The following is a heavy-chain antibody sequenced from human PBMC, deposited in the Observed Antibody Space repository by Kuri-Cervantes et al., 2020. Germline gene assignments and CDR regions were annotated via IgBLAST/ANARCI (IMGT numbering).Heavy chain of an antibody. CDR2: ISSSASTI. V-gene: IGHV3-11*04. J-gene: IGHJ4*02. CDR1: GFTFSDYY. D-gene: IGHD2-8*01. CDR3: ARTYRYCTNGVCLPYYFDY. Sequence: GGSLRLSCAASGFTFSDYYMSWIRQAPGKGLEWVSYISSSASTIYQADSVKGRFTISRDNAKNSLNLQMNSLRAEDTAVYYCARTYRYCTNGVCLPYYFDYWGQGTLVTVSS.